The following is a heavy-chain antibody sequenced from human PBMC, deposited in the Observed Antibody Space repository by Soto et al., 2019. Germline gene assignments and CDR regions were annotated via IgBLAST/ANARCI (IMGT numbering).Heavy chain of an antibody. CDR3: ARVPTSIRGYSYGPSYGMDV. Sequence: QVQLQESGPGLVKPSGTLSLTCAVSGGSISSSNWWSWVRQPPGKGLEWIGEIYHSGSTNYNPSLKSRVTISVDKSKNQFSLKLSSVTAAHTAVYYCARVPTSIRGYSYGPSYGMDVWGQGTTVTVSS. CDR1: GGSISSSNW. CDR2: IYHSGST. D-gene: IGHD5-18*01. J-gene: IGHJ6*02. V-gene: IGHV4-4*02.